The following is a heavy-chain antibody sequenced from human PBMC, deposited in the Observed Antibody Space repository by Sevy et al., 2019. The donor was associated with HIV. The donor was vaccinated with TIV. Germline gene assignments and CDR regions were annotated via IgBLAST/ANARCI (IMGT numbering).Heavy chain of an antibody. CDR2: LSSSSSYI. J-gene: IGHJ6*02. CDR3: ARDYVLPATIDYYYYGMDV. D-gene: IGHD2-2*01. Sequence: GGSLRLSCAASGFNFRTYNMNWVRQAPGKGLEWVSSLSSSSSYIYYADSVKGRFTISRDNAKTSLYLQMNSLRAEDTAVYYCARDYVLPATIDYYYYGMDVWGQGTTVTVSS. V-gene: IGHV3-21*01. CDR1: GFNFRTYN.